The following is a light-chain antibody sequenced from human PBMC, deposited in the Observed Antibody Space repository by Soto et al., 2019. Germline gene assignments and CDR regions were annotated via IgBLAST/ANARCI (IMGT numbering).Light chain of an antibody. J-gene: IGLJ3*02. CDR3: AAWGASMNGWV. V-gene: IGLV1-44*01. CDR2: SND. CDR1: SSNIGSNT. Sequence: QSVLTQPPSASGTPGQRVTISCSGSSSNIGSNTVNWYQQLPGTAPKLLIYSNDQRPSGVPDRFSGSKSGTSASLAISGLKSEDEADYYCAAWGASMNGWVFGGGTKVTVL.